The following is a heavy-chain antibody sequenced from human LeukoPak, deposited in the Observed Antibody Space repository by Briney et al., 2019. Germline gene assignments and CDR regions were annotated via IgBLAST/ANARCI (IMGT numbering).Heavy chain of an antibody. J-gene: IGHJ6*03. Sequence: ASVKVSCKASGYTFTSYGISWVRQAPGQGLEWMGWISAYNGNTNYAQKLQGRVTMTTDTSTSTAYMELRSLRSDDTAVYYCARVSDEYYYDSSGYYKYYYMDVWGKRTTVTVSS. D-gene: IGHD3-22*01. CDR3: ARVSDEYYYDSSGYYKYYYMDV. V-gene: IGHV1-18*01. CDR2: ISAYNGNT. CDR1: GYTFTSYG.